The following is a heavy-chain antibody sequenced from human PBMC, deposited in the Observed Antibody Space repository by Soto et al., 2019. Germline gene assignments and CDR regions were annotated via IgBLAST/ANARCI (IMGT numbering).Heavy chain of an antibody. D-gene: IGHD3-16*01. Sequence: EVQLVESGGGLVQPGGSLKLSCAASGFSFSDSAMHWVRQASGKGLEWVGRIRSKGNSYATAYGASVQGRFTISRDDTKKTANLQIISLKTEDTAVYYCTARAYTRNVDYWGLGSRVTV. V-gene: IGHV3-73*01. CDR1: GFSFSDSA. CDR2: IRSKGNSYAT. J-gene: IGHJ4*02. CDR3: TARAYTRNVDY.